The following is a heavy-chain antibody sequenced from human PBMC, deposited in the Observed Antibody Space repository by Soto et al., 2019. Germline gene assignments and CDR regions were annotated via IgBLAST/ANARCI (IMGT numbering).Heavy chain of an antibody. CDR1: GFTFSRYA. CDR2: ISGSANVT. V-gene: IGHV3-23*01. CDR3: AKVKAVAGSAFDS. J-gene: IGHJ5*01. D-gene: IGHD6-19*01. Sequence: EVQLLESGGTLVQPGGSLRLSCAASGFTFSRYAMTWVRQAPGKGLEWVSGISGSANVTFYADSVKGRFTISRDNSKNTVYLKMNSLRAEDTAVYYCAKVKAVAGSAFDSWGRGALVTVSS.